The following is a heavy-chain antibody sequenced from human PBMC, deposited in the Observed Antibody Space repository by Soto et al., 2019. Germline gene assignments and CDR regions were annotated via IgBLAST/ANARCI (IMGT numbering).Heavy chain of an antibody. CDR2: ISYDGSNK. D-gene: IGHD6-6*01. CDR1: GFTFSSYA. V-gene: IGHV3-30-3*01. CDR3: ARAPSIAAPNGMDV. Sequence: QVQLVESGGGVVQPGRSLRLSCAASGFTFSSYAMHWVRQAPGKGLEWVAIISYDGSNKYYADSVKGRFTISRDNSKIPLYLQMNSLRAEDTAVHYCARAPSIAAPNGMDVWGQGTTVTVSS. J-gene: IGHJ6*02.